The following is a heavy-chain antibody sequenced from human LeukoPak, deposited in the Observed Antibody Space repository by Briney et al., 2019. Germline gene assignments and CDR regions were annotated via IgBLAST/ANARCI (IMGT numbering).Heavy chain of an antibody. J-gene: IGHJ4*02. D-gene: IGHD3-3*01. CDR2: IKGKADDGTT. CDR3: TTDIPWSGTSHDY. V-gene: IGHV3-15*01. Sequence: PGGSLRLSCAASGFTFNNAWMSWVRQAPGKGLEWVGRIKGKADDGTTDYGAPVKGRFTISRDDSKNTLYLQMKSLKTEDTAVYYCTTDIPWSGTSHDYWGQGTLVTVSS. CDR1: GFTFNNAW.